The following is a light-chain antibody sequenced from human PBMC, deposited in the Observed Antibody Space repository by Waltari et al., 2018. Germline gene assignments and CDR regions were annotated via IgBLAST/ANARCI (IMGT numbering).Light chain of an antibody. CDR3: QSYDSSLSGRV. V-gene: IGLV2-8*01. Sequence: QSALTQPPSASGSPGQSVTISCTGTSSDVGGYNYVSWYQQHPGQAPKFLIYEVSKRPSGVPDRFSGSKSGNTASLTITGLQAEDEADYYCQSYDSSLSGRVFGGGTKLTVL. J-gene: IGLJ3*02. CDR1: SSDVGGYNY. CDR2: EVS.